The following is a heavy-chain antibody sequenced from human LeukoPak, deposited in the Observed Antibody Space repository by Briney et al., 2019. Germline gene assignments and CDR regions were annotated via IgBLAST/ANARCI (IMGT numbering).Heavy chain of an antibody. CDR1: GFTFSSYA. CDR2: ISGSGGST. V-gene: IGHV3-23*01. CDR3: AKDGHRSSWYDYYYGIDV. J-gene: IGHJ6*02. D-gene: IGHD6-13*01. Sequence: GGSLRLSCAASGFTFSSYAMSWVRQAPGRGLEWVSAISGSGGSTYYADSVKGRFTISRDNSKTTLKLQIISLRADGTPVYYWAKDGHRSSWYDYYYGIDVCGQGTTVTVSS.